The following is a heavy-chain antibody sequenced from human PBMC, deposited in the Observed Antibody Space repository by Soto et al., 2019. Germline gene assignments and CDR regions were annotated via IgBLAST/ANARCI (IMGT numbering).Heavy chain of an antibody. D-gene: IGHD3-3*01. Sequence: QVQLVQSGTEVRTPGSSVKVSCKASGDSLENLAISWVRQAPGQGFEWMGGVIPVLGTTDYAQNLQDRLTITADESTTTVFMELSSLKSEDTVVYFCARDGRTLRYLEWPAAFDSWGQGTLVTVSS. V-gene: IGHV1-69*01. J-gene: IGHJ5*01. CDR2: VIPVLGTT. CDR3: ARDGRTLRYLEWPAAFDS. CDR1: GDSLENLA.